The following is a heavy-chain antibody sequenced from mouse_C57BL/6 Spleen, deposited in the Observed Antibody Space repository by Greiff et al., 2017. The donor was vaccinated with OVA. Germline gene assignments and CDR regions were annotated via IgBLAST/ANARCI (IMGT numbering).Heavy chain of an antibody. V-gene: IGHV5-9*01. CDR3: ARQSGYDGGFDY. J-gene: IGHJ2*01. CDR1: GFTFSSYT. D-gene: IGHD2-2*01. CDR2: ISGGGGNT. Sequence: DVMLVESGGGLVKPGGSLKLSCAASGFTFSSYTMSWVRQTPETRLEWVATISGGGGNTYYPDRVKGRFTISRDNATNTLYLQMSSLRSEDTALYYCARQSGYDGGFDYWGQGTTLTVSS.